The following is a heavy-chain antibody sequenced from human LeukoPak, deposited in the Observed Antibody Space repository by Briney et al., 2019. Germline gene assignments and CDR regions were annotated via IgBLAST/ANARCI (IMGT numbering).Heavy chain of an antibody. CDR1: GFTFSSYS. V-gene: IGHV3-21*01. Sequence: GGSLRLSCAASGFTFSSYSMNWVRQAPGKGLEWVSSISSSSSYIYYADSVKGRFTISRDNAKNSLYLQMNSLRAEDTAVYYCARVSYYDSSGYYYAGVDYWGQGTLVTVSS. CDR2: ISSSSSYI. D-gene: IGHD3-22*01. CDR3: ARVSYYDSSGYYYAGVDY. J-gene: IGHJ4*02.